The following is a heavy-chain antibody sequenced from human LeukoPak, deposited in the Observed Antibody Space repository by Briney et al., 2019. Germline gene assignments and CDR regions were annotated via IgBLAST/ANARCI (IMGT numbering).Heavy chain of an antibody. CDR3: ARGGDGYSFGYVMDV. J-gene: IGHJ6*02. Sequence: TGGSLRLSCAASGFTFSSYDMHWVRQATGKGLEWVSAIGTAGDTYYPGSVKGRFTISRENAKNSLYLQMNSLRAEDTAVCYCARGGDGYSFGYVMDVWGQGTTVAVSS. V-gene: IGHV3-13*01. D-gene: IGHD5-24*01. CDR1: GFTFSSYD. CDR2: IGTAGDT.